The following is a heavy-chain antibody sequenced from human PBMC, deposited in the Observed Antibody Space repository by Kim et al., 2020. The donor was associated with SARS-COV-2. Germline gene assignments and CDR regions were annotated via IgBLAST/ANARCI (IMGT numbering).Heavy chain of an antibody. CDR3: ARGGPYYYDSSGTTAPFDY. J-gene: IGHJ4*02. D-gene: IGHD3-22*01. V-gene: IGHV3-33*08. Sequence: GGSLRLSCAASGFTFSSYAMHWVRQAPGKGLEWVAVIWYDGSNKYYADSVKGRFTISRDNSKNTLYVQMNSLRTEDTAVYYCARGGPYYYDSSGTTAPFDYWGQGTLVTVSS. CDR2: IWYDGSNK. CDR1: GFTFSSYA.